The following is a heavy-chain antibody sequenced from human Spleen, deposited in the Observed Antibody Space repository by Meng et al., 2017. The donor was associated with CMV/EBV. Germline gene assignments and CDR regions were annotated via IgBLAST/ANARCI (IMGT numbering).Heavy chain of an antibody. D-gene: IGHD2-15*01. Sequence: GESLKISCAASGFTFVDYTMHWVRQAPGRGLEWVSLINWDSGSKFYADSVNGRFTISRDNSKNSLYLQMYGLRSDDTAVYYCTKDLLAGAGLIAFAVWGQGTLVTVSS. J-gene: IGHJ3*01. V-gene: IGHV3-43*01. CDR2: INWDSGSK. CDR3: TKDLLAGAGLIAFAV. CDR1: GFTFVDYT.